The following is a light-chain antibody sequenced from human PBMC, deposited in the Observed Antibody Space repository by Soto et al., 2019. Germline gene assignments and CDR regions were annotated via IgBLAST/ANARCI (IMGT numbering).Light chain of an antibody. CDR3: SSYTSSSTYV. Sequence: QSALTQPASVSGSLGQSITISCTGTSSDVGGFNYVSLYQQHPGKAPKLMIYEVSNRPSGVSNRFSGSKSGNTASLTISGLQAEDEADYYCSSYTSSSTYVFGSGTKVTVL. V-gene: IGLV2-14*01. CDR1: SSDVGGFNY. J-gene: IGLJ1*01. CDR2: EVS.